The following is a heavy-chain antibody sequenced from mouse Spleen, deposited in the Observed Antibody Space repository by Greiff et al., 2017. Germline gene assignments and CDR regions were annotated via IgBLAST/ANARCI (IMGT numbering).Heavy chain of an antibody. D-gene: IGHD2-4*01. CDR2: ISDGGSYT. CDR3: ARENRGYDYDYYAMDY. Sequence: EVKLVESGGGLVKPGGSLKLSCAASGFTFSSYAMSWVRQTPEKRLEWVATISDGGSYTYYPDNVKGRFTISRDNAKNNLYLQMSHLKSEDTAMYYCARENRGYDYDYYAMDYWGQGTSVTVSS. J-gene: IGHJ4*01. CDR1: GFTFSSYA. V-gene: IGHV5-4*01.